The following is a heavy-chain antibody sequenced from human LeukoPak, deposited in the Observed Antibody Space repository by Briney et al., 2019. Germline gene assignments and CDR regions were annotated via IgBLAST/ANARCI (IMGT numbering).Heavy chain of an antibody. CDR1: GFTLSSYW. Sequence: PGGSLRLSCAASGFTLSSYWMSWVRQAPGKGLEWVTNIKQDGSEKYYVDSVKGRFTISRDNAKNSLYLQMNSLRAEDTAVYYCARVPMFSSWYRWYFDLWGRGTLVTVSS. V-gene: IGHV3-7*01. J-gene: IGHJ2*01. CDR2: IKQDGSEK. CDR3: ARVPMFSSWYRWYFDL. D-gene: IGHD6-13*01.